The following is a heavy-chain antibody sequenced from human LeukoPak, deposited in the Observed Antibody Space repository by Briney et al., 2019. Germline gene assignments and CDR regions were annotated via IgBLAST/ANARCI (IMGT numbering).Heavy chain of an antibody. CDR2: IIPILGIA. J-gene: IGHJ4*02. Sequence: GASVKVSCKASGYTFTGYYMHWVRQAPGQGLELMGRIIPILGIANYAQKFQGRVTITADKSTSTAYMELSSLRSEDTAVYYCARDPPPLLWFGELLDYWGQGTLVTVSS. D-gene: IGHD3-10*01. CDR1: GYTFTGYY. CDR3: ARDPPPLLWFGELLDY. V-gene: IGHV1-69*04.